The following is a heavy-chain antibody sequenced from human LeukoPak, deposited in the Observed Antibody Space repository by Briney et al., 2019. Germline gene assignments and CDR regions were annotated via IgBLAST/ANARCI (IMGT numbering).Heavy chain of an antibody. V-gene: IGHV4-39*01. Sequence: SETLSLTCTVSGGSISSSSYYWGWIRQPPGKGLEWIGSIYYSGSTYYNPSLKRRVTISVDTSKNQFSLKLSSVTAADTAVYYCARLYHPPNWNDVFDAFDIWGQGTMVTVSS. CDR3: ARLYHPPNWNDVFDAFDI. CDR2: IYYSGST. J-gene: IGHJ3*02. CDR1: GGSISSSSYY. D-gene: IGHD1-1*01.